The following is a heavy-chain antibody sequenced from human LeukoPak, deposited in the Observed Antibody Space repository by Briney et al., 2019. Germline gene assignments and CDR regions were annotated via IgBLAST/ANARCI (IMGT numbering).Heavy chain of an antibody. V-gene: IGHV4-59*01. J-gene: IGHJ5*02. CDR3: ARGRYSSTWYPNWFDP. CDR2: IYYTGST. D-gene: IGHD6-13*01. CDR1: GGSITNYF. Sequence: SETLSLTCTVSGGSITNYFWTWIRQPPAKGLEWIGYIYYTGSTKYNPSLKSRVTISVDTSKNQFSLKLTSVTPADTAVYYCARGRYSSTWYPNWFDPWGQGTLVTVSS.